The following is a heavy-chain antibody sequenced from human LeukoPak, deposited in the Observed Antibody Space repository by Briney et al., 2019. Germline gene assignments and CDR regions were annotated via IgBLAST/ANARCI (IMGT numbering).Heavy chain of an antibody. CDR2: ITHSGST. D-gene: IGHD5-12*01. J-gene: IGHJ4*02. V-gene: IGHV4-34*01. CDR1: GGSFSGYY. Sequence: PSETLSLTCAVYGGSFSGYYWSWIRQPPGKGLEWIGEITHSGSTNYNPSLKSRVTISLDTSKNQFSLKLSSVTAADTAVYYCARHPPSRGYDLTHFDYWGQGTPVTVSS. CDR3: ARHPPSRGYDLTHFDY.